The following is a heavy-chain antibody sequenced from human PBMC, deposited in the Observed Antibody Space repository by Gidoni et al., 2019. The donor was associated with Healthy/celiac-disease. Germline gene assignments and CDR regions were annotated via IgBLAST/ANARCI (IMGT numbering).Heavy chain of an antibody. CDR3: ARGRDFWSGSTPQLFDY. D-gene: IGHD3-3*01. Sequence: QVQLVQSGAEVKKPGASVKVSCKASGYTFTSYYMHWVRQAPGQGLEWMGIINPSGGSTSYAQKFQGRVTMTRDTSTSTVYMELSSLRSEDTAVYYCARGRDFWSGSTPQLFDYWGQGTLVTVSS. CDR2: INPSGGST. V-gene: IGHV1-46*01. CDR1: GYTFTSYY. J-gene: IGHJ4*02.